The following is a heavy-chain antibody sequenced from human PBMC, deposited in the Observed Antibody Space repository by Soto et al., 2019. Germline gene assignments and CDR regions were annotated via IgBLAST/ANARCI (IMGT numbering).Heavy chain of an antibody. Sequence: QVQLVQSGAEVKKPGASVKVSCKASGYTFTRYGISWVRQAPGQGLEWMGWISAYNGNTNYAQKLQGRVTMTTGTPPSTAYMELTDRTADDTCVYHFARSAGDKYGSDYWGQGTLVTVSS. V-gene: IGHV1-18*01. D-gene: IGHD3-10*01. CDR3: ARSAGDKYGSDY. J-gene: IGHJ4*02. CDR2: ISAYNGNT. CDR1: GYTFTRYG.